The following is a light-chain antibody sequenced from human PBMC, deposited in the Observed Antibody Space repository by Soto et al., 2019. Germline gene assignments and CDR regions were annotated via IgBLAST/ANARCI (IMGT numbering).Light chain of an antibody. V-gene: IGLV2-23*03. CDR1: SSDVGSYNL. J-gene: IGLJ1*01. CDR2: EGS. CDR3: SSYGRSSTFGYV. Sequence: QSALTQPASVSGSPGQSITISCTGTSSDVGSYNLVSWYQQHLGKAPKLMIYEGSKRPSGVSNRFSGSKSGNTASLTISGLQAEDEAEYYCSSYGRSSTFGYVFGTGTKLTVL.